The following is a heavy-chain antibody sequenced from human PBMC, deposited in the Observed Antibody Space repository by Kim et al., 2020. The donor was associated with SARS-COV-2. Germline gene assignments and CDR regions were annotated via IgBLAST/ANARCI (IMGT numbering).Heavy chain of an antibody. J-gene: IGHJ4*02. CDR1: GFTFSSFW. Sequence: GGSLRLSCAASGFTFSSFWMHWVRQAPGKGLVWVSRIDSDGTTTDYADSVKGRFTISRDNAKNTVYVQMNSLGAEDTAVYYCARGGGARPDYWGQGTLVTVSS. CDR3: ARGGGARPDY. V-gene: IGHV3-74*01. CDR2: IDSDGTTT. D-gene: IGHD1-26*01.